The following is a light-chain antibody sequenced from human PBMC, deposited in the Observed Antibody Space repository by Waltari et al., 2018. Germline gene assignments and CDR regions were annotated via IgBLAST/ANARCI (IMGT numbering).Light chain of an antibody. CDR2: AAS. CDR1: QGIRHY. J-gene: IGKJ4*01. Sequence: DVQLTPSPSSLSASVGDRVTITCRARQGIRHYLAWFQQKPGQAPKSLIYAASTLQSGVPSKFSGSGSGTDFSLIITSLQPEDFATYYCQQYAKYPLTFGGGTRVEIK. CDR3: QQYAKYPLT. V-gene: IGKV1-16*02.